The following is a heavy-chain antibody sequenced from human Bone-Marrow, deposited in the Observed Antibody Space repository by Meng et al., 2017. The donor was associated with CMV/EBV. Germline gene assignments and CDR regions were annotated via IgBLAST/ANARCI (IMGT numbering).Heavy chain of an antibody. CDR2: IIPMIDKT. J-gene: IGHJ5*02. CDR3: ARDVGSTQIVGGDFDP. D-gene: IGHD3-16*02. V-gene: IGHV1-69*08. CDR1: RGTFSSYT. Sequence: SVKVSCKTSRGTFSSYTFNWVRQAPGQGLEWMGRIIPMIDKTNFAQKFQGRVTITADKSTSTAYMELSSLRSEDTAVYYCARDVGSTQIVGGDFDPWGQGTLVTVSS.